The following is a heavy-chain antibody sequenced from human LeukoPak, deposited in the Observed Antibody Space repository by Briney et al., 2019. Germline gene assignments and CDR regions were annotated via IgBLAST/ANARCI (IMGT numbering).Heavy chain of an antibody. CDR3: ARSIAAADVFDI. CDR1: GGSIRSSSYY. V-gene: IGHV4-39*07. Sequence: PSETLSLTCTVSGGSIRSSSYYWGWIRQPPGKGLEWIESGYYSGSTYYNPSLKSRVTISVDTSKNQFSLKLRSVTAADTAVYYCARSIAAADVFDIWGQGTMVTVSS. J-gene: IGHJ3*02. D-gene: IGHD6-13*01. CDR2: GYYSGST.